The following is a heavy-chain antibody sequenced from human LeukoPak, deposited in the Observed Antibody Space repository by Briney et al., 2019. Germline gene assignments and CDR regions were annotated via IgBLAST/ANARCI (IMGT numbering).Heavy chain of an antibody. CDR3: AKVDYDYVWGSYRPYYYYGMDV. V-gene: IGHV3-30*02. CDR2: IEYDGSYK. Sequence: GGSLSLSCAASGFTFSSYAMWWVRQAPGKGLEWVAVIEYDGSYKYYADSVKGRFTISRDNSKNTLYLQMNSLRAEDTAVYYCAKVDYDYVWGSYRPYYYYGMDVWGQGTTVTVSS. D-gene: IGHD3-16*02. J-gene: IGHJ6*02. CDR1: GFTFSSYA.